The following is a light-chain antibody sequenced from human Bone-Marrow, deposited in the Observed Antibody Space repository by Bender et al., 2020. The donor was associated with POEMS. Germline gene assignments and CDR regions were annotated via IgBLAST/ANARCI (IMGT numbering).Light chain of an antibody. Sequence: QSALTQPASVSGSPGQSITISCTGSSSDIGSYNLVSWYQQHSDKAPKLMIYDDDERPSGVSNRFSDSKSGNTASLTISGLQAEDETDYYCCSYAGSDTWLFGGGTKLTVL. CDR3: CSYAGSDTWL. V-gene: IGLV2-23*01. J-gene: IGLJ2*01. CDR2: DDD. CDR1: SSDIGSYNL.